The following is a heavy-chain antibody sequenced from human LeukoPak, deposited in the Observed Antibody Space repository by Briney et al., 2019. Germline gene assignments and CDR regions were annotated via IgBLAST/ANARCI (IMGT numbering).Heavy chain of an antibody. CDR2: IKQDGSEK. CDR1: GFTFSSYW. V-gene: IGHV3-7*01. Sequence: GGSLRLSCAASGFTFSSYWMSWVRRAPGKGLEWVANIKQDGSEKYYVGSVKGRFTISRDNAKNSLYLQMNSLRAEDTAVYYCARVSHDYGVPDEYYFDYWGQGTLVTVSS. D-gene: IGHD4-17*01. J-gene: IGHJ4*02. CDR3: ARVSHDYGVPDEYYFDY.